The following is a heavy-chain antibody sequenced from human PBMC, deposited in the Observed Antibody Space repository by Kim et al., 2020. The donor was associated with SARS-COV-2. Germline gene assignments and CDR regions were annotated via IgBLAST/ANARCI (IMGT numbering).Heavy chain of an antibody. J-gene: IGHJ4*02. Sequence: PSLKSRVTISVDTSKNQFSLKLSSVTAADTAVYYCARRGDFWSGYNFDYWGQGTLVTVSS. CDR3: ARRGDFWSGYNFDY. V-gene: IGHV4-39*01. D-gene: IGHD3-3*01.